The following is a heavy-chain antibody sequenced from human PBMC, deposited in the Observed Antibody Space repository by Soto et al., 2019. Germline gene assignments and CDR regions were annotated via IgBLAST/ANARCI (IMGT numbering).Heavy chain of an antibody. J-gene: IGHJ6*02. Sequence: GGSLRLSCAASGFTFSNAWMNWVRQAPGKGLEWVGRIKSKTDGGTTDYASPVKGRFTMPRDDSKNTLYLQMNSLKTEDTAVYYCTTGSPYSSSWYEGYYYYYGMDVWGQGTTVTVSS. V-gene: IGHV3-15*07. CDR2: IKSKTDGGTT. D-gene: IGHD6-13*01. CDR3: TTGSPYSSSWYEGYYYYYGMDV. CDR1: GFTFSNAW.